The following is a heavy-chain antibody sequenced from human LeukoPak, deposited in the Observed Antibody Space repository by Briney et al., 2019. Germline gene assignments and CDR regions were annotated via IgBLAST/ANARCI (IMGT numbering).Heavy chain of an antibody. J-gene: IGHJ3*02. D-gene: IGHD6-19*01. Sequence: PGGSLRLSCVASGFIFSNYWMHWVRQAPGKGLVWVSRIDTDGSSTSYADSMKGRFTISRDNAKNTLYLQMNSLRAEDTAVYYCARDRSSGWYPDAFDIWGQGTRVTVSS. CDR3: ARDRSSGWYPDAFDI. V-gene: IGHV3-74*01. CDR1: GFIFSNYW. CDR2: IDTDGSST.